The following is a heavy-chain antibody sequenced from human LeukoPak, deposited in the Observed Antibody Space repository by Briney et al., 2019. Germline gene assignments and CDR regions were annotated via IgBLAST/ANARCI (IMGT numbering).Heavy chain of an antibody. CDR2: ISGSGGST. V-gene: IGHV3-23*01. J-gene: IGHJ4*02. D-gene: IGHD3-22*01. Sequence: GGSLRLSCAASGFTFSSYAMSWVRQAPGKGLEWVSAISGSGGSTYYADSVKGRFTISRDNSKNTVYLQMNSLRAEDTAVYYCAKDRGWDTYYYDSSGYDSGDYFDYWGQGTLVTVSS. CDR3: AKDRGWDTYYYDSSGYDSGDYFDY. CDR1: GFTFSSYA.